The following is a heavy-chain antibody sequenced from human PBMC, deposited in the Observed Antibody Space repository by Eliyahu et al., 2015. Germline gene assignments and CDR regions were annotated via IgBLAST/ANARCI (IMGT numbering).Heavy chain of an antibody. CDR2: INWKSSTI. V-gene: IGHV3-9*01. J-gene: IGHJ5*01. CDR1: GFIFXDYA. D-gene: IGHD4-17*01. Sequence: EVHLXESGGGLVQPGRSLRLSCXAXGFIFXDYAMHWXRQAPGKGLEWVSGINWKSSTIGYADSVKGRFTISRDNGNYRVFLEMNSLRPEDTAFYYCAKGSVATVTGGHVDSWGQGTLVTVST. CDR3: AKGSVATVTGGHVDS.